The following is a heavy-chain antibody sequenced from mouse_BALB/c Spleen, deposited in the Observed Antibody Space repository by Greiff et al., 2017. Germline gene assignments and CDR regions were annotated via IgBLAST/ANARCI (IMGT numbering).Heavy chain of an antibody. CDR1: GFTFSDYY. V-gene: IGHV5-4*02. J-gene: IGHJ4*01. CDR2: ISDGGSYT. D-gene: IGHD3-3*01. Sequence: EVKLMESGGGLVKPGGSLKLSCAASGFTFSDYYMYWVRQTPEKRLEWVATISDGGSYTYYPDSVKGRFTISRDNAKNNLYLQMSSLKSEDTAMYYCARGSWDRAMDYWGQGTSVTVSS. CDR3: ARGSWDRAMDY.